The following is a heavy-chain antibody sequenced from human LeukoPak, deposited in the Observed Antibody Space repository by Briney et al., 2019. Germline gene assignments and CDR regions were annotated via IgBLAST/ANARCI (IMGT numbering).Heavy chain of an antibody. CDR2: ITGGGGST. J-gene: IGHJ4*02. CDR1: GFTFSSYA. CDR3: ARSLRRYYYDSSGYYGNFDY. V-gene: IGHV3-23*01. D-gene: IGHD3-22*01. Sequence: GGSLRLSCTASGFTFSSYAMSWVRQARGKGLEWVSSITGGGGSTYYADSVKGRFTISRDNAKNSLYLQMNSLRAEDTAVYYCARSLRRYYYDSSGYYGNFDYWGQGTLVTVSS.